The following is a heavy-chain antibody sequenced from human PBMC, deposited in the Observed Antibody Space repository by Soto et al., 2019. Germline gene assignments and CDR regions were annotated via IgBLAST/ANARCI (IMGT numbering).Heavy chain of an antibody. CDR1: GFTSSSYS. Sequence: PGGSLRLSCAASGFTSSSYSMNWARQAPGKGLEWVSSISSSSSYIYYADSVKGRFTISRDNAKNSLYLQMNSLRAEDTAVYYCARDNSNLIIVVVPAAIQPWCQTPLVTVS. V-gene: IGHV3-21*01. D-gene: IGHD2-2*01. CDR3: ARDNSNLIIVVVPAAIQP. J-gene: IGHJ4*02. CDR2: ISSSSSYI.